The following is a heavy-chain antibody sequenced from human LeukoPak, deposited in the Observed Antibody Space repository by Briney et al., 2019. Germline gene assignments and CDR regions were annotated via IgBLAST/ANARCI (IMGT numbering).Heavy chain of an antibody. D-gene: IGHD3-22*01. CDR3: ARDCDSSGYRGASAFDY. V-gene: IGHV4-34*01. CDR1: GGSFSGYY. Sequence: KASETLSLTCAVYGGSFSGYYWSWIRQPPGKGLEWIGEINHSGSTNYNPSLKSRVTISVDTSKNQFSLKLSSVTAADTAVYYCARDCDSSGYRGASAFDYWGQGTLVTVSS. CDR2: INHSGST. J-gene: IGHJ4*02.